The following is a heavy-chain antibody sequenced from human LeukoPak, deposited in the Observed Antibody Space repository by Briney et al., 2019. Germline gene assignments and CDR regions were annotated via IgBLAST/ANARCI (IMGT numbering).Heavy chain of an antibody. Sequence: GESLQISCEGSGSIFTSYWIGWGRQLPGKGLEWMGIIYPGDSDTRYSPSFQGQVTISADKSISTAYLQWSSLKASDTAMYYCARVPHYYDSSGYSKTDAFDIWGQGTMVTVSS. V-gene: IGHV5-51*01. CDR3: ARVPHYYDSSGYSKTDAFDI. D-gene: IGHD3-22*01. J-gene: IGHJ3*02. CDR1: GSIFTSYW. CDR2: IYPGDSDT.